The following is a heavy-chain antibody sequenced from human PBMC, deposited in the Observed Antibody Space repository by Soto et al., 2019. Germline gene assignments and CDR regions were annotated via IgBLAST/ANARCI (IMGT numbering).Heavy chain of an antibody. D-gene: IGHD5-12*01. CDR2: IYYSGST. CDR3: ARGYDWFDP. V-gene: IGHV4-59*01. CDR1: GDSISSSY. J-gene: IGHJ5*02. Sequence: VQLQESGPGLVEPSETLSLTCSVSGDSISSSYWSWIRQPPGKGLEWIGYIYYSGSTNYNPSLKSRVTISLDTSKNQFSLKVSSVTAADTAVYYCARGYDWFDPWGQGTLVTVSS.